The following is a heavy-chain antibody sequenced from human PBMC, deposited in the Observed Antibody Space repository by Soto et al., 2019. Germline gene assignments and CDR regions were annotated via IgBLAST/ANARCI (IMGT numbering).Heavy chain of an antibody. Sequence: QVQLVESGGGVVQPGRSLRLSCAASGFTFSSYAMHWVRQSPGKGLEWVAVISYDGSNKYYADSVKGRFTISRDNSKNTLYLQMNSLRAEDTAVYYCARDASSGWTDTTKFDYWGQGTLVTVSS. D-gene: IGHD6-19*01. CDR3: ARDASSGWTDTTKFDY. J-gene: IGHJ4*02. CDR2: ISYDGSNK. V-gene: IGHV3-30-3*01. CDR1: GFTFSSYA.